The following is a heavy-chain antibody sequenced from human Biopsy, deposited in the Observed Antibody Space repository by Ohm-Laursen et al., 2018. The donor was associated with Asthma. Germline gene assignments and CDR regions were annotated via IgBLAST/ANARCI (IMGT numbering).Heavy chain of an antibody. CDR1: GYSFATNA. D-gene: IGHD5-12*01. Sequence: ASVKVSCKASGYSFATNAMHWVRQAPGQRPEWMGWFNPGNGNAKVSEKFQGRVSITRDTSATTAYLEVSNLTSEDTAVYYCARSAETYSGFDSNYYGMDVWGQGTRVTVSS. CDR3: ARSAETYSGFDSNYYGMDV. J-gene: IGHJ6*02. V-gene: IGHV1-3*01. CDR2: FNPGNGNA.